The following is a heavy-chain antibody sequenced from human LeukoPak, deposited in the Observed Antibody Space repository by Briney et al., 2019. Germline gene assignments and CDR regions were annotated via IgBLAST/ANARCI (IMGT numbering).Heavy chain of an antibody. CDR1: GFTFSSYW. CDR2: IKQDGSDK. CDR3: VRVLTFVEPVYYFDY. Sequence: HTGGSLRLSCAASGFTFSSYWMSWVRQAPGKGLEWVANIKQDGSDKYYVDSVKGRFTISRDNAKNSLFLQMNSLRAEDTAVYYCVRVLTFVEPVYYFDYWGQGTLVTVSS. V-gene: IGHV3-7*01. J-gene: IGHJ4*02. D-gene: IGHD3-3*01.